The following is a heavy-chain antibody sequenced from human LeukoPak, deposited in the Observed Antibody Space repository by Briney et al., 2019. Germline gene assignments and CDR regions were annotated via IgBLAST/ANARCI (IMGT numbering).Heavy chain of an antibody. CDR1: AFTFSSYA. Sequence: PGGSLRLSCAASAFTFSSYAMHCVRQAPGKGLEYVSAISSNGGSTYYADSVKGRFTISRDNSKNTLYLQMSSLRAEDTAVHYCVNATPGDMSGYYYPSRSWGQGTLVTVSS. D-gene: IGHD3-22*01. V-gene: IGHV3-64D*09. J-gene: IGHJ4*02. CDR2: ISSNGGST. CDR3: VNATPGDMSGYYYPSRS.